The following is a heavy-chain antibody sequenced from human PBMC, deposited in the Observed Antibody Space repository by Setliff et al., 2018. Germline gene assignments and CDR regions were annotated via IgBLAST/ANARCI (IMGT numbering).Heavy chain of an antibody. D-gene: IGHD1-1*01. CDR2: IGSSTSTI. V-gene: IGHV3-48*01. J-gene: IGHJ6*02. CDR3: ARGHTIGAQYYYYYYGMDV. Sequence: GGSLRLSCAASGFTFSRYWMSWVRQAPGKGLEWVSYIGSSTSTIYYADSVKGRFTISRDNAKNSLYLQMSSLRAEDTAMYYCARGHTIGAQYYYYYYGMDVWGQGTTVTVSS. CDR1: GFTFSRYW.